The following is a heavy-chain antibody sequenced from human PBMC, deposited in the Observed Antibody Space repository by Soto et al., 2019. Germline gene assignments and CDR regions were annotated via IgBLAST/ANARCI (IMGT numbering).Heavy chain of an antibody. J-gene: IGHJ4*02. D-gene: IGHD7-27*01. V-gene: IGHV3-23*01. CDR2: VGGSGTST. Sequence: EVQLLESGGGFVQPGGSLRLSCAASGFTFSSYAMSWVRQVPGKGLEWVSAVGGSGTSTYYADSVKGRFTISRDNSKNTLYLEMNRLRAEDTAVYYCAHHQRTTSRQLGYFDYWGQGTLVTVSS. CDR3: AHHQRTTSRQLGYFDY. CDR1: GFTFSSYA.